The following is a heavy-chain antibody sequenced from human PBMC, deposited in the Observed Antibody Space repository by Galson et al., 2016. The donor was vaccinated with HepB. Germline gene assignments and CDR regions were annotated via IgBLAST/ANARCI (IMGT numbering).Heavy chain of an antibody. Sequence: SVKVSCKASGYTFTTYGISWVRQAPGQGLEWMGWITTVTGNTNYAQKFQGRVTMTTDTSTNTAYMELRSLRSDDTAVYYWARARDYYFYSMDDWGQGTTGTVSS. CDR1: GYTFTTYG. CDR3: ARARDYYFYSMDD. J-gene: IGHJ6*02. CDR2: ITTVTGNT. V-gene: IGHV1-18*01.